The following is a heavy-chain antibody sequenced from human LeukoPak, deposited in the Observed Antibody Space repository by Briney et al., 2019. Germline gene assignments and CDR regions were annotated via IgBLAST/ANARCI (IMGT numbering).Heavy chain of an antibody. J-gene: IGHJ4*02. Sequence: GGSLRLSCAASGFTFINAWMAWVRQAPGKGLEWVGRIKAKAHGGTIEYAAPVKGRFTISRDDSKNTLYLQMNSLKTEDTAVYYCTTELDYGDYGFDYWGQGTLVTVSS. CDR2: IKAKAHGGTI. CDR3: TTELDYGDYGFDY. V-gene: IGHV3-15*01. CDR1: GFTFINAW. D-gene: IGHD4-17*01.